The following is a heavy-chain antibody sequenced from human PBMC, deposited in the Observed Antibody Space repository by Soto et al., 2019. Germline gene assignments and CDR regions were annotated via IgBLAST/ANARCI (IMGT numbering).Heavy chain of an antibody. CDR1: GYTFINYA. J-gene: IGHJ4*02. Sequence: ASVKVSCKASGYTFINYAFSWVRQAPGQGLEWMGWTSAYNGETNYAQKFQDRVTMTRDTSTTTAYMELRSLRYDDTAVYYCAREAGSGSYYPENYWGQGTLVTVSS. D-gene: IGHD1-26*01. CDR3: AREAGSGSYYPENY. V-gene: IGHV1-18*04. CDR2: TSAYNGET.